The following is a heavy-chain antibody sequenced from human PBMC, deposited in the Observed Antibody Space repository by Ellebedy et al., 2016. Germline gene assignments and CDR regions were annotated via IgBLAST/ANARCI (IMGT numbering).Heavy chain of an antibody. J-gene: IGHJ3*01. Sequence: GESLKISXAASGFSVTSNDMSWVRQAPGRGLELVSLMYAGGREYYADSVKGRFSITRDKTMNRLYLHISGLGAGDSALYYCVTRHNGAFDFWGQGTMVTVSS. CDR3: VTRHNGAFDF. CDR1: GFSVTSND. D-gene: IGHD1-14*01. V-gene: IGHV3-53*01. CDR2: MYAGGRE.